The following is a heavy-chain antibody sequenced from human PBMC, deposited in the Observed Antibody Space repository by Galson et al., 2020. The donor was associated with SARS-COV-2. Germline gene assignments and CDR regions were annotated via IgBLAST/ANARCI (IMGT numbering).Heavy chain of an antibody. Sequence: TLSLTCTVSGYSISSGYYWGWIRQPPGKGLEWIGSIYHSGSTYYNPSLKSRVTISVDTSKNQFSLKLSSVTAADTAVYYCATERGVGATIDYWGQGTLVTVSS. V-gene: IGHV4-38-2*02. D-gene: IGHD1-26*01. J-gene: IGHJ4*02. CDR3: ATERGVGATIDY. CDR2: IYHSGST. CDR1: GYSISSGYY.